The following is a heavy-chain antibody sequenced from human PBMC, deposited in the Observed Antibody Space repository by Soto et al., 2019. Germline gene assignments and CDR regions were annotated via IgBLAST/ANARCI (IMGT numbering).Heavy chain of an antibody. CDR2: ISSGSSYI. Sequence: GGSLRLSCVGSGFTFNNYIMTWVRQAPGKGLEWVSSISSGSSYIYYAESLKGRFTISRDDARNSLNLQMNNLRVDDTAVYYCVRDSLMRTSWGQGTLVTVSS. D-gene: IGHD2-8*01. V-gene: IGHV3-21*01. J-gene: IGHJ5*02. CDR1: GFTFNNYI. CDR3: VRDSLMRTS.